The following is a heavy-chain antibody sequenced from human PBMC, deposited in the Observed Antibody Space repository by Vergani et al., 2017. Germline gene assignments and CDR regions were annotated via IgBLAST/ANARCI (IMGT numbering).Heavy chain of an antibody. V-gene: IGHV3-23*01. D-gene: IGHD4-17*01. CDR2: ISGSGGST. CDR3: AKDRDTVTNPFYYYYYGMDV. Sequence: EVQLLASGGGLVQPGGSPRLSCAASGFTFRSYAMSWVRQAPGKGLGWVSAISGSGGSTYYADSVKGRFTISRDNSKNTLYRQMNSRRAEDTAVYYCAKDRDTVTNPFYYYYYGMDVWGQGTTVTVS. CDR1: GFTFRSYA. J-gene: IGHJ6*02.